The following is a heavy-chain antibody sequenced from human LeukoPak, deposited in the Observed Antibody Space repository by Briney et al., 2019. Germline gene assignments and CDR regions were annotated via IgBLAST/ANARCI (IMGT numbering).Heavy chain of an antibody. D-gene: IGHD5-24*01. Sequence: SETLSLTCTVSGGSISSGTYYWSWIRQPAGKGLEWIGRIYNSGSTNYNPSLKSRVTISVDTSKNQFSLRLNSVTAADTAVYYCARGRDGYNFLNRGEYYYFDYWGQGTLVTVSS. J-gene: IGHJ4*02. CDR2: IYNSGST. CDR1: GGSISSGTYY. CDR3: ARGRDGYNFLNRGEYYYFDY. V-gene: IGHV4-61*02.